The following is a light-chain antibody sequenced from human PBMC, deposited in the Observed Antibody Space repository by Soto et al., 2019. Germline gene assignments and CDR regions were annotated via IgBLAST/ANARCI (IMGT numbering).Light chain of an antibody. CDR3: QQYHRSSVT. CDR2: DAP. J-gene: IGKJ5*01. CDR1: QSLNND. Sequence: DIQMTQSPSTLSASVGDRVTITCRASQSLNNDLAWYQQKPGKAPNLLIYDAPTLERGVPSRFSGTGSGTEFTLAISSLQPDDFATYYCQQYHRSSVTFGQGTRLEIK. V-gene: IGKV1-5*01.